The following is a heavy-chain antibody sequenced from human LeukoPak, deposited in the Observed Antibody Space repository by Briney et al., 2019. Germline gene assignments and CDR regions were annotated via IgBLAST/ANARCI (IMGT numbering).Heavy chain of an antibody. D-gene: IGHD2-2*01. CDR3: ARTHTVVVPAAISGRLSNWFDP. Sequence: SETLSLTCAVYGGSFSGYYWSWIRQPPGKGLEWIGEINHSGSTNYNPSLKSRVTISVDTSKNQFSLKLSSVTAADTAVYYCARTHTVVVPAAISGRLSNWFDPWGQGTLVTVSS. CDR1: GGSFSGYY. J-gene: IGHJ5*02. CDR2: INHSGST. V-gene: IGHV4-34*01.